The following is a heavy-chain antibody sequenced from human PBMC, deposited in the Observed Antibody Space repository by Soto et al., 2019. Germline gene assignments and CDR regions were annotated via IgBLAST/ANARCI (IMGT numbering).Heavy chain of an antibody. J-gene: IGHJ5*02. V-gene: IGHV3-30*18. D-gene: IGHD3-10*01. CDR1: GFTFSSYG. CDR2: ISYDGSNK. CDR3: AKVHKVTMVPGGTYNWFDP. Sequence: QVQLVESGGGVVQPGRSLRLSCAASGFTFSSYGMHWVRQAPGKGLEWVAVISYDGSNKYYADSVKGRFTISRDNSKNTLYLQMNSLRAEDTAVYYCAKVHKVTMVPGGTYNWFDPWGQVTLVTVSS.